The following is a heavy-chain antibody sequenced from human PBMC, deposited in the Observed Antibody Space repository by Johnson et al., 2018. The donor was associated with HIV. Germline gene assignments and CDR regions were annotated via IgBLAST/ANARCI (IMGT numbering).Heavy chain of an antibody. V-gene: IGHV3-64*01. CDR3: ARSQTMIVDGADAFDI. J-gene: IGHJ3*02. Sequence: VRLVASAGGLVQSVGSPRPSSPASVSTFPIFAMHLVPQALGKGLDYVSANTSNGGSTSYANSVKGRFTISRDNSKNTLYLQMGSLRAEDTAVYYCARSQTMIVDGADAFDIWGQGTMVTVSS. CDR1: VSTFPIFA. D-gene: IGHD3-22*01. CDR2: NTSNGGST.